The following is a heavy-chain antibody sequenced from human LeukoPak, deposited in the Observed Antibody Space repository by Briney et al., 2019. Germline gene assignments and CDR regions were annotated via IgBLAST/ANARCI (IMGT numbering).Heavy chain of an antibody. Sequence: GESLQISCKGSGYSFTSYWIGWVRQMPGKGLEWMGIIYPGDSDTRYSPSFQGQVTISADKSISTAYLQWSSLKASDTAMYYCASYYYDSSGYLNDAFDIWGQGTMVTVSS. V-gene: IGHV5-51*01. CDR3: ASYYYDSSGYLNDAFDI. CDR2: IYPGDSDT. J-gene: IGHJ3*02. CDR1: GYSFTSYW. D-gene: IGHD3-22*01.